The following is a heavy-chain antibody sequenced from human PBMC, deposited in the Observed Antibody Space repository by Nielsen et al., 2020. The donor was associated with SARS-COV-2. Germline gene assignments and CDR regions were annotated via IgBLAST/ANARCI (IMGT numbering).Heavy chain of an antibody. Sequence: SETLSLTCTVSGGSISSYYWSWIRQPPGKGLEWIGEINHSGSTNYNPSLKSRVTISVDTSKNQFSLKLSSVTAADTAVYYCARERTVTLDYWGQGTLVTVSS. CDR1: GGSISSYY. J-gene: IGHJ4*02. CDR2: INHSGST. D-gene: IGHD4-17*01. V-gene: IGHV4-34*01. CDR3: ARERTVTLDY.